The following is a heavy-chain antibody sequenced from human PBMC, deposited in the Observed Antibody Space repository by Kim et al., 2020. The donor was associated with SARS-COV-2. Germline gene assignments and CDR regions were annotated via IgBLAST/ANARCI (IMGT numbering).Heavy chain of an antibody. Sequence: SETLSLTCAVYGGSFSDYNWSWIRQPPGKGLEWIGEINHSGSTNVSPSLKSRITISVDTSKSQFSLRLKSMTATDTAVYYCARGGAGVVPAPVLGLGPFYDYYAMDVWGRGTPVAVSS. CDR1: GGSFSDYN. CDR2: INHSGST. CDR3: ARGGAGVVPAPVLGLGPFYDYYAMDV. J-gene: IGHJ6*02. V-gene: IGHV4-34*01. D-gene: IGHD2-2*01.